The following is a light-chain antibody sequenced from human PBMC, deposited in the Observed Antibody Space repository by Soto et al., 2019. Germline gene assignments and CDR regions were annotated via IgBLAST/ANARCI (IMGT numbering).Light chain of an antibody. J-gene: IGKJ4*01. CDR1: QSVSSN. V-gene: IGKV3-15*01. Sequence: EIVMTQSPATLSVSPGERATLSCRASQSVSSNLAWYQQKPGQAPRLLIYGVSTRATSIPARFSGSGSGTEFTLTISSLQSEDFAVYYCQQYDNWPPLTFGGGTKVEIK. CDR2: GVS. CDR3: QQYDNWPPLT.